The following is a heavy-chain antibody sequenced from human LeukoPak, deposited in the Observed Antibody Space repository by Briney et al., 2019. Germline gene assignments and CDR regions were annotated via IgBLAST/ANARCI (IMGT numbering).Heavy chain of an antibody. V-gene: IGHV3-66*02. CDR1: GFTVSSNY. CDR2: IYSGGST. Sequence: GGSLRLSCAASGFTVSSNYMSWVRQAPGKGLEWVSVIYSGGSTYYADSVKGRFTISRDNSKNTLYLQMNSLRAEDTAVYYCARLDFWSASKDYWGQGTLVTVSS. CDR3: ARLDFWSASKDY. J-gene: IGHJ4*02. D-gene: IGHD3-3*01.